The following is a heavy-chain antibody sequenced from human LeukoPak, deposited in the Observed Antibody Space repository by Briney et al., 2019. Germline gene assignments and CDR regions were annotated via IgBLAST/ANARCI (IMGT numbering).Heavy chain of an antibody. Sequence: SGTLSLTCTVSGDSINSLDLWSWVRQPPGKGLEWIGEMYLSGTTHSNPSVKSRVAISIDKSKNQFFLNLSSVTAADTAVYYCAGLVGRYSSGLYYYYFDYWGQGTLVTVSS. J-gene: IGHJ4*02. CDR3: AGLVGRYSSGLYYYYFDY. CDR1: GDSINSLDL. V-gene: IGHV4-4*02. D-gene: IGHD3-22*01. CDR2: MYLSGTT.